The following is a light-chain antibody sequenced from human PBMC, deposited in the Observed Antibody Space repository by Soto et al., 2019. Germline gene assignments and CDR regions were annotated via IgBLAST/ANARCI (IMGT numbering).Light chain of an antibody. V-gene: IGLV8-61*01. CDR2: RTN. Sequence: QTVVTQEPSFSVSPGGTVTLTCDSSSGSVSTNYYPSWYQQTPGQAPRTLIYRTNTRSSGVPDRFSGSILGNKAALTITGAQADDECDYYCVLYMGSVPVFGGGTKLTVL. CDR3: VLYMGSVPV. J-gene: IGLJ2*01. CDR1: SGSVSTNYY.